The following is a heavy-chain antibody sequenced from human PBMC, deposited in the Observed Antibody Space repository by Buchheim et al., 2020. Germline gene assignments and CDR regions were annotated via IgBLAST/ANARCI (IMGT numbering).Heavy chain of an antibody. CDR2: IYSGGST. J-gene: IGHJ4*02. D-gene: IGHD2-15*01. CDR1: GFTVSSNY. Sequence: EVQLVESGGGLVQPGGSLRLSCAASGFTVSSNYMSWVRQAPGKGLEWVSVIYSGGSTYYADSVKGRFTISRDNSKNQLYLPMNSLRAEDTAVYYCAREALTPKGDRREGWGQGTL. CDR3: AREALTPKGDRREG. V-gene: IGHV3-66*02.